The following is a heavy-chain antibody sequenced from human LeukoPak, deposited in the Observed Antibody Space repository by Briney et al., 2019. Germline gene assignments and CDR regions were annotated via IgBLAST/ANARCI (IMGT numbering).Heavy chain of an antibody. D-gene: IGHD2-15*01. CDR2: IGGSASNI. CDR3: AKEWSAFDI. V-gene: IGHV3-11*04. J-gene: IGHJ3*02. Sequence: GGSLRLSCAASGLTVTDYYMHWIRQAPGKGLEWVSFIGGSASNIYYADSVKGRFTISRDNAKNSLYLQMNSLRAEDTAVYYCAKEWSAFDISGQGTMVTVSS. CDR1: GLTVTDYY.